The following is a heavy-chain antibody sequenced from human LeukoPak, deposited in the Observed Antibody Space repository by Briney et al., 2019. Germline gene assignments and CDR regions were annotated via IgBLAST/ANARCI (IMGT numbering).Heavy chain of an antibody. J-gene: IGHJ4*02. CDR3: AKQAYCSGTSCSPLDY. D-gene: IGHD2-2*01. Sequence: PSETLSLTCTVSGGSISSDHWSWIRQRPGKGLEWIGYIYYSGSTNYNPSLKSRVTISVDTSKNQFSLKLSSVTAADTAVYYCAKQAYCSGTSCSPLDYWGQGTLVTVSS. V-gene: IGHV4-59*08. CDR2: IYYSGST. CDR1: GGSISSDH.